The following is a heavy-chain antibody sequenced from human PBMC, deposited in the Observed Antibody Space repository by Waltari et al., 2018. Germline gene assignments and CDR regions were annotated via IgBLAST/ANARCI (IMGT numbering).Heavy chain of an antibody. D-gene: IGHD2-2*01. CDR2: IKQDGGEK. V-gene: IGHV3-7*01. CDR3: VRRHCSSTACFVTSFDY. J-gene: IGHJ4*02. Sequence: EVQLVESGGALVQPGGSLRLSCAASGFTFSTFWMTWVRQAPGRGLEWVANIKQDGGEKYYADSVKGRFTISRDNTRNSVFLQMNSLRAEDTAVFYCVRRHCSSTACFVTSFDYWGQGTLVTVSS. CDR1: GFTFSTFW.